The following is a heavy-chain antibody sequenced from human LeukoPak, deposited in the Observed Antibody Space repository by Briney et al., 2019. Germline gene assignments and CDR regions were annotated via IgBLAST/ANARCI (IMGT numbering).Heavy chain of an antibody. Sequence: KPSETLSLTCAVYGESFNGYYWTWIRQPPGKGLEWIGEINHIRNTNYNPSLRSRVTMSVDTSKNQFSLQLSSVTAAVTAVYYCTRGPYREERYSSGWYWFDPWGQGTLVTVSS. CDR2: INHIRNT. V-gene: IGHV4-34*01. D-gene: IGHD6-19*01. J-gene: IGHJ5*02. CDR1: GESFNGYY. CDR3: TRGPYREERYSSGWYWFDP.